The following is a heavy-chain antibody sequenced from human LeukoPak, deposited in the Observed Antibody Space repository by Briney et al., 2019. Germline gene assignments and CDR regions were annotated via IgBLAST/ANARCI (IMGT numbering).Heavy chain of an antibody. D-gene: IGHD3-10*01. CDR1: GGSISNAAFY. CDR3: ARGYGSGSHFDY. V-gene: IGHV4-39*07. J-gene: IGHJ4*02. CDR2: IYYSGNT. Sequence: SETLSLTCTVSGGSISNAAFYWGWIRQPPGKGLEWIGSIYYSGNTYYNPSLESRVTMSVDTSENQFSLKLTSVTAADTAMYYCARGYGSGSHFDYWGQGTLVTVSS.